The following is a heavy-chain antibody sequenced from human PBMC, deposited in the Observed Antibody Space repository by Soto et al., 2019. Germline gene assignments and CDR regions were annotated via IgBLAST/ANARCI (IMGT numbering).Heavy chain of an antibody. CDR3: ARDLEYSSSWYYYYGLDV. CDR2: ISRSGSLN. D-gene: IGHD6-6*01. Sequence: GSLRLSCAASGFSFSDYSMNWVRQAPGKGLEWLSYISRSGSLNYYADSVKGRFTISRDNAKNSLYLEMNSVRDEDTAMYYCARDLEYSSSWYYYYGLDVWGHGTTVTVSS. V-gene: IGHV3-48*02. CDR1: GFSFSDYS. J-gene: IGHJ6*02.